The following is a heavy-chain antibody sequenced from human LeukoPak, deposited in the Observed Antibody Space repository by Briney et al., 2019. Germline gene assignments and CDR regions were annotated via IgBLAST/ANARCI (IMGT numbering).Heavy chain of an antibody. Sequence: SQTLSLTCAISRDSVSSNEAAWNWIRQSPSRGPEWPGRTYYRSKWYYGYAASVKGRITINPDTSRNQFSLQLSSVTPEDTAVYYCARSAGDLDYWGQGSLVTVSS. CDR3: ARSAGDLDY. CDR1: RDSVSSNEAA. D-gene: IGHD6-13*01. CDR2: TYYRSKWYY. J-gene: IGHJ4*02. V-gene: IGHV6-1*01.